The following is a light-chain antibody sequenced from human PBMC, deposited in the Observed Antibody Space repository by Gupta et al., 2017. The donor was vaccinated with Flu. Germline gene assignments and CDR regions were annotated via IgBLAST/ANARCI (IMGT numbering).Light chain of an antibody. Sequence: GTLSLSPGERATLSCRASQSVRNSYLTWYQQKPGQAPRLLIYGVSSRATGIPDRFSGSGSGTDFTLTISRLEPEDFAVYYCQQYGSSVLTFGGGTKVEIK. CDR2: GVS. J-gene: IGKJ4*01. V-gene: IGKV3-20*01. CDR1: QSVRNSY. CDR3: QQYGSSVLT.